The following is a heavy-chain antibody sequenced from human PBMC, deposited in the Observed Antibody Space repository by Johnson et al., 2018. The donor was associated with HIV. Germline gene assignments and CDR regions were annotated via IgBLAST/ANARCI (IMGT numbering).Heavy chain of an antibody. CDR3: ARDLVRASHAFDI. Sequence: EVQLVESVGGLVQPGGSLRLSCAASGFTVSSNYMSWVRQAPGKGLEWVSVIYSGGSTYYADSVKGLFTISRDNSKNTLYLQMNSLRAEDTSVYYCARDLVRASHAFDIWGQGTMVTVSS. V-gene: IGHV3-66*02. D-gene: IGHD2-8*02. J-gene: IGHJ3*02. CDR2: IYSGGST. CDR1: GFTVSSNY.